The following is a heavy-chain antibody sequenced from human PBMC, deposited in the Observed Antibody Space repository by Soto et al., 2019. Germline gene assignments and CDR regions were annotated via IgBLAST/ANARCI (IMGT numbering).Heavy chain of an antibody. CDR2: IYHSGST. D-gene: IGHD7-27*01. V-gene: IGHV4-30-2*01. CDR3: AKNWNWGSLVH. J-gene: IGHJ4*02. CDR1: GGSISSWGYS. Sequence: PSETLSLTCAVSGGSISSWGYSWSWIRQPPGKGLEWIGYIYHSGSTYYNPSLKSRVTISVDTSKNQFSLKLSSVTAADTAVYYCAKNWNWGSLVHWGQGTLVTVSS.